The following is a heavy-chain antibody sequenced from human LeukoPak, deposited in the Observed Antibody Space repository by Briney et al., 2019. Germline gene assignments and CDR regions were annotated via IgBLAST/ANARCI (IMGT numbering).Heavy chain of an antibody. CDR2: ISAYNGNT. J-gene: IGHJ4*02. CDR1: GGTFSSYA. V-gene: IGHV1-18*01. D-gene: IGHD6-19*01. Sequence: ASVKVSCKASGGTFSSYAISWVRQAPGQGLEWMGRISAYNGNTNYAQKLQGRVTMTTDTSTSTAYMELRSLRSDDTAVYYCARDRIAVAGTPGPFDYWGQGTLVTVSS. CDR3: ARDRIAVAGTPGPFDY.